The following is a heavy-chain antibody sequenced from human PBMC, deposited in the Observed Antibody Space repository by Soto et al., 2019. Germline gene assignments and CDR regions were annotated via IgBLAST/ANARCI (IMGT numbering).Heavy chain of an antibody. Sequence: EVQLVESGGGLVPPGGSLRLSCAASGFTFSSYWMHWVRQAPGKGLVWVSRINSDGSSTSYADSVKGRFTISRDNAKNTLYLQMNSLRAEDTAVYYCAVAVAGPTAIGYWGQGTLVTVSS. CDR1: GFTFSSYW. J-gene: IGHJ4*02. V-gene: IGHV3-74*01. CDR3: AVAVAGPTAIGY. CDR2: INSDGSST. D-gene: IGHD6-19*01.